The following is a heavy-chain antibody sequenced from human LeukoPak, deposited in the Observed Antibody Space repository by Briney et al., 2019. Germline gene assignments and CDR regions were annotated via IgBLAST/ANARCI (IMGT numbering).Heavy chain of an antibody. V-gene: IGHV1-69*02. D-gene: IGHD3-22*01. CDR2: IIPILGIA. J-gene: IGHJ4*02. CDR3: ASASSGYYYVY. CDR1: GGTFSSYT. Sequence: SVKVSCKASGGTFSSYTISWVRQAPGQGLEWMGRIIPILGIANYAQKFQGRVTITADKSTSTAYMELSSLRSEDTAVHYCASASSGYYYVYWGQGTLVTVSS.